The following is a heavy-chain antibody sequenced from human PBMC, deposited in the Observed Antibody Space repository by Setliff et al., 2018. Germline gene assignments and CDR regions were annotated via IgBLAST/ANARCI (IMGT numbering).Heavy chain of an antibody. CDR1: GDSFSDYY. CDR2: ISHRGDT. J-gene: IGHJ4*02. Sequence: PSETLSLTCAVYGDSFSDYYWSWIRQPPGKGLEWIGEISHRGDTNYIPSLKSRVTMSVDTSKRQFSLRLSSVTGADTAVYYCARLTRGLQQVVGYYFDSWGQGTLVTVSS. V-gene: IGHV4-34*01. CDR3: ARLTRGLQQVVGYYFDS. D-gene: IGHD6-13*01.